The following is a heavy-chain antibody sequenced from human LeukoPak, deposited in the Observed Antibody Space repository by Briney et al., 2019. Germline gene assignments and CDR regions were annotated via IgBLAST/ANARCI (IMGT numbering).Heavy chain of an antibody. D-gene: IGHD1-26*01. J-gene: IGHJ3*02. CDR2: IIPIFGIA. Sequence: SVTVSFKASGGTFSSYAISWVRQAPGQGLEWMGGIIPIFGIANYAQKFQGRVTITADKSTSTAYMELSSLRSEDTAVYYCARPTPDIVGATNAFDIWGQGTMVTVSS. CDR3: ARPTPDIVGATNAFDI. V-gene: IGHV1-69*10. CDR1: GGTFSSYA.